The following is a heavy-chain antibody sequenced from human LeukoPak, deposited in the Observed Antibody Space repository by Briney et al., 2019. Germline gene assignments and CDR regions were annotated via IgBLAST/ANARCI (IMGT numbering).Heavy chain of an antibody. D-gene: IGHD1-14*01. CDR3: AKKAHGRALDY. Sequence: GGSLRLSCAASGFTFSSYSMNWVRQAPGKGLEWVSSISSSSSYIYYADSVKGRFTISRDNSKNTLYLQMNSLRAEDTAVYCCAKKAHGRALDYWGQGTLVTVSS. J-gene: IGHJ4*02. CDR1: GFTFSSYS. CDR2: ISSSSSYI. V-gene: IGHV3-21*01.